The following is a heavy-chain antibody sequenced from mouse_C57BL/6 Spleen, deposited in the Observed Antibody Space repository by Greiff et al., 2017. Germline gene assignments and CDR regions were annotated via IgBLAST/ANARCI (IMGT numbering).Heavy chain of an antibody. CDR1: GFNIKDYY. CDR2: IDPEDGET. Sequence: EVQLQQSGAELVKPGASVKLSCTASGFNIKDYYMHWVKQRTEQGLEWIGRIDPEDGETKYAPTFQGKATITADTSSNTAYLQLSSLTSEDTAVYYWARSYDGYYGAYWGQGTLVTVSA. D-gene: IGHD2-3*01. J-gene: IGHJ3*01. CDR3: ARSYDGYYGAY. V-gene: IGHV14-2*01.